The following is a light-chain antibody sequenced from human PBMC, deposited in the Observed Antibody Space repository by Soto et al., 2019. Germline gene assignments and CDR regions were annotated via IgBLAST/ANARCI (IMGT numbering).Light chain of an antibody. V-gene: IGLV2-23*01. CDR1: SSDVGSYDL. CDR3: SSYTDSSNYV. CDR2: EGS. J-gene: IGLJ1*01. Sequence: QSVLTQPASVSGSPGQSITISCTGTSSDVGSYDLVSWFQQEPGNAPKLIIYEGSKRPSGVSNRFSGSKSGNTASLTISGLQAEDEADYYCSSYTDSSNYVFGTGTKLTVL.